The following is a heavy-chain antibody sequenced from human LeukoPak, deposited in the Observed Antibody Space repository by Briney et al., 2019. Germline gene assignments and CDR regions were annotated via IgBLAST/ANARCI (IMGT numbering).Heavy chain of an antibody. J-gene: IGHJ5*02. CDR1: GYTLTELS. Sequence: ASVKVSCKVSGYTLTELSMHWVRQAPGKGLEWMGGFDPEDGETIYAQKFQGRVTMTEDTSTDTAYMELSSPRSEDTAVYYCARRITMVRGVIVRPWNWFDPWGQGTLVTVSS. V-gene: IGHV1-24*01. D-gene: IGHD3-10*01. CDR3: ARRITMVRGVIVRPWNWFDP. CDR2: FDPEDGET.